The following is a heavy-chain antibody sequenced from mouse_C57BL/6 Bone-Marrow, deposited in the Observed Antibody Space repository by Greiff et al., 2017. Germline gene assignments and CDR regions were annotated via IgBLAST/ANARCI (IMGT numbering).Heavy chain of an antibody. D-gene: IGHD1-1*01. V-gene: IGHV1-82*01. Sequence: QVQLQQSGPELVKPGASVKISCKASGYAFSSSWMNWVKQRPGKGLEWIGRIYPGDGDTNYNGKFKGKATLTADKSSSTAYMQLSSLTSEDSAVYCCASSLRGVSYWGQGTTLTVSS. CDR2: IYPGDGDT. J-gene: IGHJ2*01. CDR1: GYAFSSSW. CDR3: ASSLRGVSY.